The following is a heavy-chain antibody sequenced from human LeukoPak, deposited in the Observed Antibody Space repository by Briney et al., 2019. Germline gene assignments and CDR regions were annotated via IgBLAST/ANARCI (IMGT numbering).Heavy chain of an antibody. Sequence: GGSLRHSRAASGFTVSSNYISWVRQAPGKGVEWVSVIYGGDRTYCADSVKGRFTISRDNSMNTLYVQMNTLRAEETAVYYCARLGQGLRPSYYFGMDVWGQGTTVTV. CDR1: GFTVSSNY. CDR3: ARLGQGLRPSYYFGMDV. CDR2: IYGGDRT. D-gene: IGHD6-19*01. J-gene: IGHJ6*02. V-gene: IGHV3-66*01.